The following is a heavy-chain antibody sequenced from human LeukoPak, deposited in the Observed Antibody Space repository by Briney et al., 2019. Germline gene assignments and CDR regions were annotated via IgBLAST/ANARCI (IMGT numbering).Heavy chain of an antibody. D-gene: IGHD3-10*01. CDR1: GYTFTSYD. CDR2: MNPNSGNT. CDR3: ARVQVPVTMVRGVITNYYFDY. Sequence: GASVKVSCKASGYTFTSYDINWVRQATGQGLEWMGWMNPNSGNTGYAQKFQGRVTITRNTSISTAYMELSSLRSDDTAVYYCARVQVPVTMVRGVITNYYFDYWGQGTLVTVSS. J-gene: IGHJ4*02. V-gene: IGHV1-8*03.